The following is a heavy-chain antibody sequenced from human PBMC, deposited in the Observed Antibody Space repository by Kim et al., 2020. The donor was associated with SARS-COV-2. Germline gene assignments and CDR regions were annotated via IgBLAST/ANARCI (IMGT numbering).Heavy chain of an antibody. CDR2: ISWNGGSI. CDR3: AKDIPYSSSRGNFDT. V-gene: IGHV3-9*01. CDR1: GFTFGDYA. Sequence: GGSLRLSCAASGFTFGDYAMHWVRQAPGKGLEWVSGISWNGGSIGYADSVKGRFTISRDNAKNSLYLQMNSLRAEDTAVYYCAKDIPYSSSRGNFDTWGQRTLVTVSS. J-gene: IGHJ4*02. D-gene: IGHD6-13*01.